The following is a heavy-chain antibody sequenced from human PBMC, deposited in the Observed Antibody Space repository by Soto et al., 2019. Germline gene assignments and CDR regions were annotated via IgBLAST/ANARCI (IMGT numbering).Heavy chain of an antibody. CDR3: ARDLSAYYYDSSGYYPDY. Sequence: VKVSCKASGYTFTSYYMHWVRQAPGQGLEWMGIINPSGGSTSYAQKFQGRVTMTRDTSTSTVYMELSSLRSEDTAVYYCARDLSAYYYDSSGYYPDYWGQGTLVTVSS. CDR2: INPSGGST. V-gene: IGHV1-46*01. J-gene: IGHJ4*02. CDR1: GYTFTSYY. D-gene: IGHD3-22*01.